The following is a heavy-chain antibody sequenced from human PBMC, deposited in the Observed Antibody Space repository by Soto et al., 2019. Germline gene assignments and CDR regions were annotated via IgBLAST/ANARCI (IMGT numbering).Heavy chain of an antibody. J-gene: IGHJ1*01. D-gene: IGHD6-13*01. CDR3: ARGLRVAAGRDYFQY. Sequence: QVQLVESGGGVVQPGRSLTLSCAASGFIFSSYGMHWVRQAPGKGLQWVAVIWYDGSNTYYADSVKGRFTISRDNSKNTLYLQMNSLRAEDTAVYYCARGLRVAAGRDYFQYWGQGTLVTVSS. CDR2: IWYDGSNT. CDR1: GFIFSSYG. V-gene: IGHV3-33*01.